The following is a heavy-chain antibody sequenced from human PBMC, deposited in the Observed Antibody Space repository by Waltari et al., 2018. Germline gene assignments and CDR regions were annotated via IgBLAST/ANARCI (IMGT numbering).Heavy chain of an antibody. CDR1: GFTFSSYG. CDR3: ARETIRGNWFDP. V-gene: IGHV3-33*01. D-gene: IGHD2-2*02. CDR2: IWYDGSNK. Sequence: QVQLVESGGGVVQPGRSLRLSCAASGFTFSSYGMHWVRQAPGKGLEWVAVIWYDGSNKDYADSVKGRFTSSRNNSKNTLYLQMNSLRAEDTAVYYCARETIRGNWFDPGGQGTLVTVSS. J-gene: IGHJ5*02.